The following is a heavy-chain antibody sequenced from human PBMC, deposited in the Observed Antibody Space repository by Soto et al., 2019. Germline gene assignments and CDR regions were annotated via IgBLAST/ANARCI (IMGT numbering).Heavy chain of an antibody. D-gene: IGHD1-26*01. CDR1: GGTFSSYA. CDR2: INPIFGTT. Sequence: SVKVSCKASGGTFSSYAISWVRQAPGQGLEWMGGINPIFGTTNYAQKFQGRVTITTDDSTSTAYMELSSLRSEDTAVYYCAREVGNRVDYWGQGTLVTVSS. CDR3: AREVGNRVDY. V-gene: IGHV1-69*05. J-gene: IGHJ4*02.